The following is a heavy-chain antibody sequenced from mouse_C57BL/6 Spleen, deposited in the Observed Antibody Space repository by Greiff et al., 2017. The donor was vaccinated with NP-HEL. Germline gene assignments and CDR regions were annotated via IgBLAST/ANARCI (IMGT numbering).Heavy chain of an antibody. J-gene: IGHJ2*01. CDR2: IDPSDSYT. V-gene: IGHV1-69*01. CDR3: ARGRDYDGFDD. CDR1: GYTFTSYW. D-gene: IGHD2-4*01. Sequence: QVQLQQPGAELVMPGASVKLSCKASGYTFTSYWMHWVKQRPGQGLEWIGEIDPSDSYTNYNQKFKGKSTLTVDKSSSTAYMQLSSLASEDSAVYYCARGRDYDGFDDWGQGTTLTVSS.